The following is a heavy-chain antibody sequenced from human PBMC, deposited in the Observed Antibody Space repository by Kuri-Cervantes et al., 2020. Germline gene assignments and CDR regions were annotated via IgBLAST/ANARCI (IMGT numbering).Heavy chain of an antibody. J-gene: IGHJ6*02. V-gene: IGHV3-21*05. CDR2: ISSSSSYI. Sequence: GGSLRLSCAASGFTFSSYSMNWVRQAPGKGLEWVSYISSSSSYIYYADSVKGRFTISRDNAKNSLYLQMNSLRVEDTAVYYCARERDDFWSGYYTWAGDYYYYGMDVWGQGTTVTVSS. CDR1: GFTFSSYS. D-gene: IGHD3-3*01. CDR3: ARERDDFWSGYYTWAGDYYYYGMDV.